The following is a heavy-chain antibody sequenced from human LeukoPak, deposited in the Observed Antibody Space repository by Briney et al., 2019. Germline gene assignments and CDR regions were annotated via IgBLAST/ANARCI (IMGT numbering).Heavy chain of an antibody. J-gene: IGHJ5*02. CDR2: IYYSGST. V-gene: IGHV4-59*01. CDR1: SGSISSYY. Sequence: SETLSLTCTVSSGSISSYYWSWIRQPPGKGLEWIGYIYYSGSTNYNPSLKSRVTISVDTSKNQFSLKLSSVTAADTAVYYCAREGSSWSKGPNWFDPWGQGTLVTVSS. CDR3: AREGSSWSKGPNWFDP. D-gene: IGHD6-13*01.